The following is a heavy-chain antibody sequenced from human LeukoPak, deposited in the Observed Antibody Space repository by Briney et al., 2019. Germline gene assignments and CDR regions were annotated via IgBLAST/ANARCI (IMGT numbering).Heavy chain of an antibody. CDR1: GFTFSSYS. Sequence: GGSLRLSCTASGFTFSSYSMNWVRQAPGKGLEWVSYISSSSSNIFYADSFKGRFTISRDNAQNSLYLQMNSLRAEDTAVYYCASSWTPQGYWGQGTLVTVSS. D-gene: IGHD6-13*01. J-gene: IGHJ4*02. V-gene: IGHV3-21*01. CDR2: ISSSSSNI. CDR3: ASSWTPQGY.